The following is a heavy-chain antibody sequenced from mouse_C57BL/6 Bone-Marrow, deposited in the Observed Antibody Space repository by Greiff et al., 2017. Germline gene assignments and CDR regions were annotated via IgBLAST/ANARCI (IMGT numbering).Heavy chain of an antibody. CDR2: IHPNSGST. Sequence: QVQLQQPGAELVKPGASVKLSCKASGYTFTSSWMHWVKQRPGPGLEWIGMIHPNSGSTNYNEKFKSKSTLTLDKSSSTAYMQLSCLTSEDSAVYYCARSYDYYAMDYWGQGTSVTVSS. D-gene: IGHD2-12*01. CDR1: GYTFTSSW. J-gene: IGHJ4*01. CDR3: ARSYDYYAMDY. V-gene: IGHV1-64*01.